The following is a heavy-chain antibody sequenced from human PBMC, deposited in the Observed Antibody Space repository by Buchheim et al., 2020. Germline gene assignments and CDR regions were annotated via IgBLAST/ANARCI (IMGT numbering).Heavy chain of an antibody. CDR1: GGSVSSGSYY. V-gene: IGHV4-61*01. D-gene: IGHD2/OR15-2a*01. CDR2: IYYSGST. J-gene: IGHJ6*02. Sequence: QVQLQESGPGLVKPSETLSLTSTVSGGSVSSGSYYWSWIRQPPGKGLEWIGYIYYSGSTNYNPSLKSRVTISVDTSKNLFSLKLSSVTAADTAVYYCARDSPAYYASVGMDVWGQGTT. CDR3: ARDSPAYYASVGMDV.